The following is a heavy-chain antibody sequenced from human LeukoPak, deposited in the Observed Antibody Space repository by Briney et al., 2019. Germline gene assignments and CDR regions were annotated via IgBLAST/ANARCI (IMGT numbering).Heavy chain of an antibody. Sequence: SETLSLTCTVSGGSISSSGYYWDWIRQPPGKGLEWIGSIYYSGSTYYNPSLKSRVTISVDTSKNQFSLRMSSVTAADTAVYYCARGAGDYALTTLDSWGQGALVTVSS. CDR2: IYYSGST. D-gene: IGHD4-17*01. CDR3: ARGAGDYALTTLDS. J-gene: IGHJ4*02. V-gene: IGHV4-39*01. CDR1: GGSISSSGYY.